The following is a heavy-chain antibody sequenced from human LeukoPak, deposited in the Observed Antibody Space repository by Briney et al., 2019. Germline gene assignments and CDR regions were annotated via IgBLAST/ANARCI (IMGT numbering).Heavy chain of an antibody. CDR3: ARDTTYYDILTGYSAFDY. CDR1: GYTFTGYY. D-gene: IGHD3-9*01. V-gene: IGHV1-2*02. CDR2: INPNSGGT. J-gene: IGHJ4*02. Sequence: ASVKVSCKASGYTFTGYYMHWVRQAPGQGLEWMGWINPNSGGTNYAQKFQGRVTMTRDTSISTAYMELSRLRSDDTAVYYCARDTTYYDILTGYSAFDYWGQGTLVTVSS.